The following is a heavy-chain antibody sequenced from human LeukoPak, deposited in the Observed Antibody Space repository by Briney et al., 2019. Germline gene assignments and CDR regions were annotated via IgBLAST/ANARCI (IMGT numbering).Heavy chain of an antibody. CDR3: ARDGYKWELPLGWFDP. CDR2: IIPIFGTA. D-gene: IGHD1-26*01. Sequence: SVKVSCKASGGTFSSYAISWVRQAPGQGLEWMGGIIPIFGTANYAQKFQSRVTITADESTSTAYMELSSLRSEDTAVYYCARDGYKWELPLGWFDPWGQGTLVTVSS. CDR1: GGTFSSYA. J-gene: IGHJ5*02. V-gene: IGHV1-69*01.